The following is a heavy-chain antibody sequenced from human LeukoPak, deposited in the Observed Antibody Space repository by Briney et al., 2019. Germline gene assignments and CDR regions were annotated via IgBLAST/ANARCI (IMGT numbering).Heavy chain of an antibody. CDR1: GFTFSSYA. CDR3: AKDYYRYCSSTSCSTGYYFDY. V-gene: IGHV3-23*01. D-gene: IGHD2-2*01. Sequence: GGSLRLSCAASGFTFSSYAMSWVRQAPGKGLEWVSAISGSGGSTYYADSVKGRFNISRDNYMNTLYMQMNSLRAEDTAVYYCAKDYYRYCSSTSCSTGYYFDYWGQGTLVTVSS. J-gene: IGHJ4*02. CDR2: ISGSGGST.